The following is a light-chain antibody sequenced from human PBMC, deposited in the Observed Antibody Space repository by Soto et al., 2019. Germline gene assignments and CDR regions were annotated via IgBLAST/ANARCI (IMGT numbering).Light chain of an antibody. CDR2: EAT. V-gene: IGLV2-23*01. Sequence: QSVLTQPASVSGSPEQSITISCTGTSNDVGRYNLVSWYQQHPGKAPKVMIYEATKRPSGVSNRFSGSKSGNTASLTIPGLQAEDEADYYCCAYAGSGTVVFGGGTKVTVL. CDR1: SNDVGRYNL. CDR3: CAYAGSGTVV. J-gene: IGLJ3*02.